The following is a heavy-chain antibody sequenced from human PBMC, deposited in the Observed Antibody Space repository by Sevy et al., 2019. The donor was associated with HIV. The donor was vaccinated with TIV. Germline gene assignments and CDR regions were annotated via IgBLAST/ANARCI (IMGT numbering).Heavy chain of an antibody. CDR2: INHSGST. CDR1: GGSFSGYY. Sequence: SETLSLTCAVYGGSFSGYYWSWIRQPPGKGLEWIGEINHSGSTNYNPSLKSRVTISVDTSKNQFSLKLSFVTAADTAVYYCAGSCMGVSSHFRSGGGYHYYGMDVRGQGTTVTVSS. V-gene: IGHV4-34*01. CDR3: AGSCMGVSSHFRSGGGYHYYGMDV. D-gene: IGHD3-3*02. J-gene: IGHJ6*02.